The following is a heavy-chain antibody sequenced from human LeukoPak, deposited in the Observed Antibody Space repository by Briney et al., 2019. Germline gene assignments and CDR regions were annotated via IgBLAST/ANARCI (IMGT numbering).Heavy chain of an antibody. CDR3: ARVIAAAATVDY. V-gene: IGHV3-48*03. Sequence: GGSLRLSCAASGFTFSSYEMNCVRQAPGKGLEWVSYISSSGSTIYYADSVKGRFTISRDNAKNSLYLQMNSLRAEDTAVYYCARVIAAAATVDYWGQGTLVTVSS. CDR2: ISSSGSTI. CDR1: GFTFSSYE. D-gene: IGHD6-13*01. J-gene: IGHJ4*02.